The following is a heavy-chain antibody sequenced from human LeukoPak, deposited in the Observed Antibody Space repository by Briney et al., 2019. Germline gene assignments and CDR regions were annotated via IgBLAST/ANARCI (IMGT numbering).Heavy chain of an antibody. CDR1: GGSISSSSYY. CDR2: IYYSGST. D-gene: IGHD3-22*01. J-gene: IGHJ6*03. V-gene: IGHV4-61*05. CDR3: ARVGYDSSGYYYYYMDV. Sequence: SETLSLTCTVSGGSISSSSYYWGWIRQPPGKGLEWIGYIYYSGSTNYNPSLKSRVTISVDTSKNQFSLKLSSVTATDTAVYYCARVGYDSSGYYYYYMDVWGKGTTVTVSS.